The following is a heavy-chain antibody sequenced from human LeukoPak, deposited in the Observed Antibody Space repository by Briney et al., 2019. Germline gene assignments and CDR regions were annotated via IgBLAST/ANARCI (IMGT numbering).Heavy chain of an antibody. J-gene: IGHJ4*02. CDR1: GGSFSGYY. CDR2: INHSGST. V-gene: IGHV4-34*01. CDR3: ARGGTPMAQFEF. Sequence: SETLSLTCAVYGGSFSGYYWSWIRQPPGKGLEWIGEINHSGSTNYNPSLKSRVTISVDTSKNQFSLQLNSVTPEDTAVYYCARGGTPMAQFEFWGQGTLVTVSS. D-gene: IGHD5-18*01.